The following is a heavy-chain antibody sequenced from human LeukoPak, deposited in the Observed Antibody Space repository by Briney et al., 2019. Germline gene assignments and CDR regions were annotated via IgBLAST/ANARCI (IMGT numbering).Heavy chain of an antibody. D-gene: IGHD3-22*01. CDR2: MNPNSGNT. V-gene: IGHV1-8*02. Sequence: GASVKVSCKASGYTFTSYDINWVRQATGQGLEWMGWMNPNSGNTGYAQKFQGRVTMTRDTSISTAYMELSRLRSDDTAVYYCARASSVGSGYDYYYYYMDVWGKGTTVTVSS. CDR3: ARASSVGSGYDYYYYYMDV. J-gene: IGHJ6*03. CDR1: GYTFTSYD.